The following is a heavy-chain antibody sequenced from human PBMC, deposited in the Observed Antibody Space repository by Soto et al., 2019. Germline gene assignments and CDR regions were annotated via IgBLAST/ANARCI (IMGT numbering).Heavy chain of an antibody. V-gene: IGHV4-4*07. D-gene: IGHD3-3*01. CDR2: IYPSGDT. CDR3: ARGVDSWSGYLF. J-gene: IGHJ4*02. CDR1: GVSIRSFY. Sequence: SETLSLTCTVSGVSIRSFYWSWIRRPAGKGLEWIGRIYPSGDTNYNPSLKSRVTMSVDMSKNQFSLKLTSVTAADRGVYYCARGVDSWSGYLFWGQGTPVTVSS.